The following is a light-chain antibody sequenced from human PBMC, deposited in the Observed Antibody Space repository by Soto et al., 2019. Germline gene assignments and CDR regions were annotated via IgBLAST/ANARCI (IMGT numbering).Light chain of an antibody. Sequence: AIQLTQSPSSLSASVGDRVTITCRASQGIRSALGWYQQKPGKVPKLLIYATSTLQNGVPSRFSGSGFGTDFTLSISSLQPEDSASYFCQQTDDFPLTFGGGTKVDIK. J-gene: IGKJ4*01. V-gene: IGKV1-6*01. CDR3: QQTDDFPLT. CDR2: ATS. CDR1: QGIRSA.